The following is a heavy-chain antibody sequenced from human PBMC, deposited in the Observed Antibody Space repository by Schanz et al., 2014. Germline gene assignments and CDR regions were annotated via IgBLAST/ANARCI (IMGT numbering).Heavy chain of an antibody. V-gene: IGHV3-30*04. CDR1: GFTFSNFA. CDR2: ISHDGSIQ. J-gene: IGHJ3*01. D-gene: IGHD3-9*01. Sequence: QVQLVESGGGVVQPGRSLRLSCAASGFTFSNFAMHWVRQAPGKGLEWVTIISHDGSIQYGADSVKGRFTVSRDNSKNTLYLQLNSLRAEDTAVYYCARDDKRYFDWLSTFDLWGQGTMVAVSS. CDR3: ARDDKRYFDWLSTFDL.